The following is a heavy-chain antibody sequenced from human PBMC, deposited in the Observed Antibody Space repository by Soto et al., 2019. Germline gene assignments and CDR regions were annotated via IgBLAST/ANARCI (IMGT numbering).Heavy chain of an antibody. CDR2: IIPIFGTA. J-gene: IGHJ5*02. V-gene: IGHV1-69*01. D-gene: IGHD6-13*01. CDR3: ARVLSPAAGTGVFWFDP. Sequence: QVQLVQSGAEVKKPGSSVKVSCKASGGTFSSYAISWVRQAPGQGLEWMGGIIPIFGTANYAQKFQGRVTITADESTSTAYMELISLRSEDTAVYYCARVLSPAAGTGVFWFDPWGQGTLVTVSS. CDR1: GGTFSSYA.